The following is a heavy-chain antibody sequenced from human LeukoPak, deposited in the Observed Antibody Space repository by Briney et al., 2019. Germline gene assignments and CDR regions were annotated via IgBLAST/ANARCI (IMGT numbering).Heavy chain of an antibody. CDR2: ISGSGGST. V-gene: IGHV3-23*01. Sequence: GGSLRLSCAASGFTFSSYAMSWVRQAPGKGLEWVSAISGSGGSTYYADSVKGRFTISRDNSKNTLYLQMNSLRAEGTAVYYCAKRRRHGDSLDYWGQGTLVTVSS. J-gene: IGHJ4*02. CDR1: GFTFSSYA. D-gene: IGHD4-17*01. CDR3: AKRRRHGDSLDY.